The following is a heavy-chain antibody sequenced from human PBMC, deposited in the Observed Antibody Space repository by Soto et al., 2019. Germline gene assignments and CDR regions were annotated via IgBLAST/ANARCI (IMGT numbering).Heavy chain of an antibody. CDR2: IYYSGST. V-gene: IGHV4-30-4*01. CDR1: GGSISSGDYY. J-gene: IGHJ4*02. D-gene: IGHD4-17*01. Sequence: TLSLTCTVSGGSISSGDYYWSWIRQPPGEGLEWIGYIYYSGSTYYNPSLKSRVTISVDTSKNQFSLKLSSVTAADTAVYYCAREIPYGDYGTYFDYWGQGTLVTVSS. CDR3: AREIPYGDYGTYFDY.